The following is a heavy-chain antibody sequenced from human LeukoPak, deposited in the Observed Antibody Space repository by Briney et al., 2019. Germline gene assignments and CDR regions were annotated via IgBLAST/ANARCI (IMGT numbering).Heavy chain of an antibody. D-gene: IGHD3-16*01. CDR3: ARGPLTDGPFDY. Sequence: SETLSLTCAVYGGSFSGYYWSWIRQPPGKGLEWIGEINHSGSTNYNPSLKSRVTISVDTSKNQFSLKLSSVNAADTAVYYCARGPLTDGPFDYWGQGTLVTVSS. V-gene: IGHV4-34*01. CDR2: INHSGST. J-gene: IGHJ4*02. CDR1: GGSFSGYY.